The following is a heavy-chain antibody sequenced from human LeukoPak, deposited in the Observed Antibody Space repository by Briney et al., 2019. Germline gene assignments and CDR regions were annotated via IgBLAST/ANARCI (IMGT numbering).Heavy chain of an antibody. CDR1: GFTFSSYG. CDR2: IRYDGSNK. J-gene: IGHJ6*03. CDR3: AKNGDRGAYCTGGTCYPYFYYYMDV. Sequence: PGGSLRLSCAASGFTFSSYGMHWVRQAPGKGLEWVAFIRYDGSNKYYADSVKGRFTISRDNSKKTLYLQMNSLRAEDTAIYYCAKNGDRGAYCTGGTCYPYFYYYMDVWGKGTTVTI. D-gene: IGHD2-15*01. V-gene: IGHV3-30*02.